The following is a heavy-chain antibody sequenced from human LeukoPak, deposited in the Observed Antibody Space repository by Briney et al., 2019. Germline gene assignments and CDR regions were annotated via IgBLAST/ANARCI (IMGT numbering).Heavy chain of an antibody. D-gene: IGHD2-2*01. Sequence: ASVKVCCKASAYTFTDYYMHWVRQPPAPGFEWMGWINPNDGDTNYAQKFQGRVTMTRDTSISTAHMEVSRMRSDDTAVYYCARANSLYCSSITCLFDYWGQGTLVTVSS. J-gene: IGHJ4*02. CDR2: INPNDGDT. V-gene: IGHV1-2*02. CDR3: ARANSLYCSSITCLFDY. CDR1: AYTFTDYY.